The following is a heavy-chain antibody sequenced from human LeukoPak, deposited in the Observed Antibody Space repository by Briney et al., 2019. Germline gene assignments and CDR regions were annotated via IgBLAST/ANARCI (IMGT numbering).Heavy chain of an antibody. Sequence: PLETLSLTCTVSGYSISSGYYWGWIRQPPGKGLEWIGSIYHSGSTYYNPSLKSRVTISVDTSKNQFSLKLNSVTAADTAVYYCARGPVDYYDSSGYHFFDYWGQGTLVTVSS. CDR3: ARGPVDYYDSSGYHFFDY. V-gene: IGHV4-38-2*02. CDR1: GYSISSGYY. CDR2: IYHSGST. D-gene: IGHD3-22*01. J-gene: IGHJ4*02.